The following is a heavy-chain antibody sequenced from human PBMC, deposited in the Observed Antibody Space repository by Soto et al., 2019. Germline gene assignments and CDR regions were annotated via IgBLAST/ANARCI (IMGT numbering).Heavy chain of an antibody. D-gene: IGHD1-1*01. Sequence: QLQLQESGPGLVKPSETLSLTCTVSGGSISSTRYYWGWIRKPPGKGLEWIGTTYYTGSTYYNPSLKSRVTISVDMSKNQFSLKVRSVTAADTAVYYCVSGPGTTADYWGQGTLVTVSS. CDR2: TYYTGST. J-gene: IGHJ4*02. CDR1: GGSISSTRYY. CDR3: VSGPGTTADY. V-gene: IGHV4-39*01.